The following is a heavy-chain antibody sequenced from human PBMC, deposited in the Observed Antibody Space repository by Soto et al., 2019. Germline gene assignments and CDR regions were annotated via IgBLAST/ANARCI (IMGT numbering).Heavy chain of an antibody. V-gene: IGHV3-33*01. CDR2: LRFAGSDI. CDR1: EIIFSGYG. J-gene: IGHJ4*02. Sequence: QVQLVESGGGVVQPGRSLRLSCVVSEIIFSGYGMHWVRQAPGKGLEWVAVLRFAGSDINYADSVKGRFTISRDNSQNRLYLQMYSLRAEDTAVLYCARDGVGAAAFFGYLAYWGQGALVTVAA. D-gene: IGHD1-26*01. CDR3: ARDGVGAAAFFGYLAY.